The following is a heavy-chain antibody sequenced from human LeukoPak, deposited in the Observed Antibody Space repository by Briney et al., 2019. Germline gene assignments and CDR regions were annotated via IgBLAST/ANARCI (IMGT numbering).Heavy chain of an antibody. J-gene: IGHJ4*02. D-gene: IGHD3-22*01. V-gene: IGHV4-39*01. Sequence: KTSETLSLTCTVSGGSISSSSYYWGWIRQPPGKGLEWIGSIYCSGSTYYNPSLKSRVTISVDTSKNQFSLKLSSVTAADTAVYYCARSRTYYYDSSDYDYWGQGTLVTVSS. CDR1: GGSISSSSYY. CDR2: IYCSGST. CDR3: ARSRTYYYDSSDYDY.